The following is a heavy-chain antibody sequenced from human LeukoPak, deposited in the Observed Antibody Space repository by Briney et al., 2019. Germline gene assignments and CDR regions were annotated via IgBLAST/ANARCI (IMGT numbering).Heavy chain of an antibody. CDR1: GGTFSSYA. V-gene: IGHV1-69*13. CDR2: IIPIFGTA. Sequence: SVKVSCKASGGTFSSYAISWVRQVPGQGLEWMGGIIPIFGTANYAQKFQGRVTITADESTSTAYMELSSLRSEDTAVYYCASASYYDFWSGYFDYWGQGTLVTVSS. CDR3: ASASYYDFWSGYFDY. D-gene: IGHD3-3*01. J-gene: IGHJ4*02.